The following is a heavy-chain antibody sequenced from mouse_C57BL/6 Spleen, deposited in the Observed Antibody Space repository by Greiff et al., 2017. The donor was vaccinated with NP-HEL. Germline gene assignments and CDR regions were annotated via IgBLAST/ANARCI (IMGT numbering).Heavy chain of an antibody. Sequence: EVKLMESGGGLVKPGGSLKLSCAASGFTFSSYAMSWVRQTPEKRLEWVATISDGGSYTYYPDNVKGRFTISRDNAKNNLYLQMSHLKSEDTAMYYCARDGIYDGYSDYWGQGTTLTVSS. CDR3: ARDGIYDGYSDY. CDR1: GFTFSSYA. V-gene: IGHV5-4*01. J-gene: IGHJ2*01. CDR2: ISDGGSYT. D-gene: IGHD2-3*01.